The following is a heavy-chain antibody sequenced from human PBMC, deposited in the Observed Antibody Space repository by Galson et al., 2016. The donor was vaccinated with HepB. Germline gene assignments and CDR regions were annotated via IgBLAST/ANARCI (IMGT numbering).Heavy chain of an antibody. V-gene: IGHV1-18*01. Sequence: SVKVSCKASGYTFITYGISWVRQAPGQGLEWMGWISGDNVHTKSARKFQDRVTLTTDTSTSTAYMELRSLRSDDTAVYYCARKDGEAAQNYYYHYYGMDVWGRGTTVAVSS. D-gene: IGHD6-6*01. CDR2: ISGDNVHT. CDR3: ARKDGEAAQNYYYHYYGMDV. J-gene: IGHJ6*02. CDR1: GYTFITYG.